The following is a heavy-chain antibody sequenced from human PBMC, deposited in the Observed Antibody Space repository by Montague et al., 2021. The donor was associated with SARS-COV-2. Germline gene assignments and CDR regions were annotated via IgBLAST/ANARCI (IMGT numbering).Heavy chain of an antibody. J-gene: IGHJ4*02. CDR3: ARPGSVSGWFYFDD. CDR2: LSSSGST. Sequence: SETLSLTCTVSGASVRTYYWSWIRQSAGKKLEWMGSLSSSGSTYYNPSLRSRVTISMDTSKNHFSLKVNSVTATDTAVYFCARPGSVSGWFYFDDWGQGTLVSVSS. V-gene: IGHV4-59*05. D-gene: IGHD6-19*01. CDR1: GASVRTYY.